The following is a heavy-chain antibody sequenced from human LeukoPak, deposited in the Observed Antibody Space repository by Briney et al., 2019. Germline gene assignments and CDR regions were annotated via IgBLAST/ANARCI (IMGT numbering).Heavy chain of an antibody. CDR1: GFTFSSYA. J-gene: IGHJ4*02. D-gene: IGHD4-17*01. V-gene: IGHV3-23*01. CDR2: IIDSGDSS. Sequence: GGSLRLSCAASGFTFSSYAMSWVRQAPGKGLDWVSSIIDSGDSSAYADSVKGRFIISRDNSNSMLYLQMNSLRAEDTAVYYCAKDGVTTPYYFDYWGQGTLLTVSS. CDR3: AKDGVTTPYYFDY.